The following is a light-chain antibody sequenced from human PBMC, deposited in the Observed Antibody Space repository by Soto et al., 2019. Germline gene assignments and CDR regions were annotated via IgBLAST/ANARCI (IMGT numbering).Light chain of an antibody. Sequence: QSVLTQPASVSGSPGQSITISCTGTSSDIGGYNYVSWYQQLPGKAPKLMIYEVSSRPSGVSNRFSGSKSGNTASLTISGLQAEDEADYYCSSYTSSTTLDVFGTGTKLTVL. CDR2: EVS. CDR3: SSYTSSTTLDV. J-gene: IGLJ1*01. V-gene: IGLV2-14*01. CDR1: SSDIGGYNY.